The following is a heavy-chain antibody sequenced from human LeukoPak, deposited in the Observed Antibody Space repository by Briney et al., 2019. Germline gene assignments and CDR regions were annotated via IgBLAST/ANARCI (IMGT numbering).Heavy chain of an antibody. CDR1: GFTFSNYG. CDR2: ISGGGSAT. V-gene: IGHV3-23*01. CDR3: AGGAGVYYYGMDV. Sequence: GGPLRLSCAASGFTFSNYGLSWVRQAPGKGLEWVSAISGGGSATYYADSVKGRFTISRDNSKNTLFLQMNTLRADDTAVYYCAGGAGVYYYGMDVWGQGTSVTVSS. J-gene: IGHJ6*02.